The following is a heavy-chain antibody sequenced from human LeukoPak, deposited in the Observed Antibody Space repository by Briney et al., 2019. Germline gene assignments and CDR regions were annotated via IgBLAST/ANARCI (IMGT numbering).Heavy chain of an antibody. CDR3: AKGGGYSYGRNWFDP. J-gene: IGHJ5*02. CDR2: ISGSGGST. CDR1: GFTFSSYA. D-gene: IGHD5-18*01. Sequence: PGGSLRLSCAASGFTFSSYAMSWVRQAPGKGLEWVSAISGSGGSTYYADSVKGRFTISRDNAKNSLYLQMNSLRAEDTAVYYCAKGGGYSYGRNWFDPWGQGTLVTVSS. V-gene: IGHV3-23*01.